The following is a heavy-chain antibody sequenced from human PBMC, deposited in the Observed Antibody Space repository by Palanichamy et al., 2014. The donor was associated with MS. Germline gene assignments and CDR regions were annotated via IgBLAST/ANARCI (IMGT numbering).Heavy chain of an antibody. J-gene: IGHJ4*02. Sequence: EVQLVESGGGLIQPGGSLRLSCAASGFTVSSNHMSWVRQAPGKGLEWVSVIYSGGTTDYADSVKGRFTISRDNSKNTPYLQMNNLRAEDTALYYCAREQSSGWYFDYWGLGTLVTVSS. CDR3: AREQSSGWYFDY. CDR2: IYSGGTT. CDR1: GFTVSSNH. V-gene: IGHV3-53*01. D-gene: IGHD6-19*01.